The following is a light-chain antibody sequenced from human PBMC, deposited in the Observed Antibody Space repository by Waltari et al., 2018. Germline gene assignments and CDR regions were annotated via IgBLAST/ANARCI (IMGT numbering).Light chain of an antibody. CDR3: QQYGSSPRA. J-gene: IGKJ1*01. V-gene: IGKV3-20*01. CDR1: QKITSGY. CDR2: TAS. Sequence: EIVLTQSPDTLSLSPGERATLSCRASQKITSGYLAWYQQKPGQTPRLLIYTASSRATGTPDRFTGSGSGTDFTLTIGRLEPEDFAVYYCQQYGSSPRAFGQGTKVEIK.